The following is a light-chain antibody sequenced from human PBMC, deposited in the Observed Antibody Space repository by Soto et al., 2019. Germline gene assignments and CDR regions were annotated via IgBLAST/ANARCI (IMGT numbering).Light chain of an antibody. CDR3: QQYGGSPRT. Sequence: EILLTQSPGTLSLSPGERATLSCRASQSINNNYLAWYQQKRGQAPRLLIYGASSRATGIPDRFSGSGSGADFTLTISRLEPEDFAVYYCQQYGGSPRTFGQGTKVEIK. CDR1: QSINNNY. CDR2: GAS. J-gene: IGKJ1*01. V-gene: IGKV3-20*01.